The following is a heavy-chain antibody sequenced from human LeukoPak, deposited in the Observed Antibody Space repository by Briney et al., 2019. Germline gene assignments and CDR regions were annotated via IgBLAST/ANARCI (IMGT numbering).Heavy chain of an antibody. CDR2: IYYSGST. V-gene: IGHV4-59*11. Sequence: PSETLSLTCTVSGGSISSHYWSWIRQPPGKGLEWIGYIYYSGSTNYNPSLKSRVTISVDTSKNQFSLKLSSVTAADTAVYYCARDGRPGDTAMVKLIGYFDLWGRGTLVTVSS. CDR1: GGSISSHY. D-gene: IGHD5-18*01. CDR3: ARDGRPGDTAMVKLIGYFDL. J-gene: IGHJ2*01.